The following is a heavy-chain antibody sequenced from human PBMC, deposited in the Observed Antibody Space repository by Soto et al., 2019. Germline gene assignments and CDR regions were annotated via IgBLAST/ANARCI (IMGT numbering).Heavy chain of an antibody. Sequence: SETLSLTWAVYGGSFNDYYWSWIRQPPGKGMEWIGEINHTGHTNYNPSLKSRVTISVDTSKNQFSLKLSSVTAADTAVYYCARSGQLFDYWGQGILVTVSS. V-gene: IGHV4-34*01. J-gene: IGHJ4*02. CDR2: INHTGHT. CDR3: ARSGQLFDY. CDR1: GGSFNDYY. D-gene: IGHD1-1*01.